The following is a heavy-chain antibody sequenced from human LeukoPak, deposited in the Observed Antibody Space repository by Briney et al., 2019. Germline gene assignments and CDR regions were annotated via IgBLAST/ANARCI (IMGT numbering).Heavy chain of an antibody. CDR1: GFTFTNAG. CDR3: ASEDGDTGDF. V-gene: IGHV3-30*01. CDR2: ISHDGTNK. Sequence: GGSLRLSCAASGFTFTNAGIHWVRLAAGKGLEWVSFISHDGTNKYYSDSVDGRFTVSRLNSQNTVFLQMTDLRPDDTATYYCASEDGDTGDFWGQGTLVTVSS. D-gene: IGHD5-18*01. J-gene: IGHJ4*02.